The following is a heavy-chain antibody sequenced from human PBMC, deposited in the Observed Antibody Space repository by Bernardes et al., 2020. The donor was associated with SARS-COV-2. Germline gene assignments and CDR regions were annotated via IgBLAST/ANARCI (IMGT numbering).Heavy chain of an antibody. CDR3: ARGYYDSSGLDPRFDY. J-gene: IGHJ4*02. D-gene: IGHD3-22*01. Sequence: SETLSLTCAVYGGSFSGYYWSWIRQPPGKGLEWIGEINHSGSTNYNPSLKSRVTISVDTSKNQFSLKLSSVTAADTAVYYCARGYYDSSGLDPRFDYWGQGTLVTVSS. CDR2: INHSGST. V-gene: IGHV4-34*01. CDR1: GGSFSGYY.